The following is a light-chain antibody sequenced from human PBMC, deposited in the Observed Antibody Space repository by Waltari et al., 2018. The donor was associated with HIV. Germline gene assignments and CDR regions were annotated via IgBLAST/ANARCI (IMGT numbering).Light chain of an antibody. CDR3: CSYAGSSTPFV. J-gene: IGLJ1*01. CDR1: SSAVGSYNL. Sequence: QSALTHPASVSGSPGQSITISCTGTSSAVGSYNLVSWYQQYPGKVPKLMIYEVSKRPSGVSNRFSGSKSGNTASLTISGLQAEDEADYYCCSYAGSSTPFVFGTATKVTVL. CDR2: EVS. V-gene: IGLV2-23*02.